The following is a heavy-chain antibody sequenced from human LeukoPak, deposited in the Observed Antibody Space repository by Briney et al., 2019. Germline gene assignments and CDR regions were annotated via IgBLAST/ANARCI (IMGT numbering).Heavy chain of an antibody. Sequence: PGGSLRLSCAASGFTFSSYAMSWVRQAPGKGLEWVSAISGSGGSTYYADSVKGRFTISRDNSKNTLYLQMNSLRAEDTAVYYCAKDDYFGSGSYPFHYWGQGTLVTVSS. CDR2: ISGSGGST. D-gene: IGHD3-10*01. J-gene: IGHJ4*02. CDR1: GFTFSSYA. CDR3: AKDDYFGSGSYPFHY. V-gene: IGHV3-23*01.